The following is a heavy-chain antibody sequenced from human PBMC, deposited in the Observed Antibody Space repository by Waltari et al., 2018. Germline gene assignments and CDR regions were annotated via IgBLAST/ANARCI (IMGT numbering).Heavy chain of an antibody. CDR3: AREGGYGDYSLDS. Sequence: EVQLVESGGGLIQPGGSLRLSCAASGFTVSSNYMSWVRQAPGKGLEWVSVIYSGGRTYDADSVKGRFTISRDNSKNTLYLQMNSLRAEDTAVYFCAREGGYGDYSLDSWGQGTLVTVSS. CDR1: GFTVSSNY. V-gene: IGHV3-53*01. J-gene: IGHJ4*02. CDR2: IYSGGRT. D-gene: IGHD4-17*01.